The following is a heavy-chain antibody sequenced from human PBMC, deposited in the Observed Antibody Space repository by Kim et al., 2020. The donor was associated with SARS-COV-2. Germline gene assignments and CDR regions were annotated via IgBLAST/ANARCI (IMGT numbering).Heavy chain of an antibody. CDR1: GGSISSGGYY. Sequence: SETLSLTCTVSGGSISSGGYYWSWIRQHPGKGLEWIGYIYYSGSTYYNPSLKSRVTISVDTSKNQFSLKLSSVTAADTAVYYCARNLGAVVTNSYFDYWGQGPLVTVSS. D-gene: IGHD2-21*02. CDR2: IYYSGST. CDR3: ARNLGAVVTNSYFDY. J-gene: IGHJ4*02. V-gene: IGHV4-31*03.